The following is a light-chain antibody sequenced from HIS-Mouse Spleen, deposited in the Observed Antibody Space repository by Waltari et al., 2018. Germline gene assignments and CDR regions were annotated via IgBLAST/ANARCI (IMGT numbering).Light chain of an antibody. CDR1: QSVSSN. J-gene: IGKJ1*01. CDR2: GAS. Sequence: EIVMTQSPATLSVSPGERATLSCRASQSVSSNLAWYQQQPGRAPRLLIYGASTSATGSPARFSGSGAGTEFTLTISSLQSEDFAVYYCQQYNNWPRTFGQGTKVEIK. V-gene: IGKV3-15*01. CDR3: QQYNNWPRT.